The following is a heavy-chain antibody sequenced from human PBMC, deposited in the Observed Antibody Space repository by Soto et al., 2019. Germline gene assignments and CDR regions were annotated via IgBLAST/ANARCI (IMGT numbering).Heavy chain of an antibody. Sequence: GGSLRLSCEVSGLTYSTAWMHWVRQAPGKGLVWVSSINRDGSVTNYADSVKGRFTISRDSAERTLYLQINSLRADDTGVYYCARDDIVVGPYMRIWGQGTTVTVSS. J-gene: IGHJ6*02. CDR2: INRDGSVT. CDR3: ARDDIVVGPYMRI. V-gene: IGHV3-74*01. D-gene: IGHD2-2*01. CDR1: GLTYSTAW.